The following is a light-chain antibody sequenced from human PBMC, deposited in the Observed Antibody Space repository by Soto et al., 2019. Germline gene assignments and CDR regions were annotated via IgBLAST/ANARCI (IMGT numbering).Light chain of an antibody. Sequence: EIVLMQSPSTLSLSPGERATLSCGASQSINNNYLAWYQQKPGLAPRLLIYDASTRAAGIPDRFSGSGSGTDFTLTISRLEPEDFAVYYCQQFDNLITFGGGTKV. CDR2: DAS. J-gene: IGKJ4*01. V-gene: IGKV3D-20*01. CDR1: QSINNNY. CDR3: QQFDNLIT.